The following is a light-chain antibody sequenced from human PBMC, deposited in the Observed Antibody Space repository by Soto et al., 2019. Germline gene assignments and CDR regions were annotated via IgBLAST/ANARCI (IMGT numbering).Light chain of an antibody. Sequence: EIGLTQSPGTLSLSPGERATLSCRASQSISSHYLAWYQHKPGQAPRLLIHGASSRATGIPDRFSGSGSGTGFSLTISGLEPEDFAVYYCQQYAGSPPWTFGQGTKVEIK. V-gene: IGKV3-20*01. CDR3: QQYAGSPPWT. CDR1: QSISSHY. CDR2: GAS. J-gene: IGKJ1*01.